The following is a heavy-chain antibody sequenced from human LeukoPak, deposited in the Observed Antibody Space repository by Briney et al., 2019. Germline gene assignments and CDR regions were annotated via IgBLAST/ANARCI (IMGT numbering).Heavy chain of an antibody. D-gene: IGHD1-26*01. CDR3: ARYSGSYLLY. CDR1: GYSISSGYY. J-gene: IGHJ4*02. V-gene: IGHV4-38-2*01. Sequence: NPSETLSLTCAVSGYSISSGYYWGWIRQPPGKGLEWIGSIYHSGSTYYNPSLKSRVTISVDTSTNQFSLKLSSVTAADTAVYYCARYSGSYLLYWGQGTLVTVSS. CDR2: IYHSGST.